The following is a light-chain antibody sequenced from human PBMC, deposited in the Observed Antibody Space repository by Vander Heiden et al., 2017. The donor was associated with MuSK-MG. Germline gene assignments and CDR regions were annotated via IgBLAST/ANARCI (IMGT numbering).Light chain of an antibody. V-gene: IGKV3-20*01. J-gene: IGKJ2*01. CDR2: GAS. CDR1: QSVSSSY. CDR3: QQYGSSPLMYT. Sequence: DIVLTQSPGTLSLSPGERATLSCRASQSVSSSYLAWYQQKPGQAPRLLIYGASSRATGIPDRFSGSGSGTDFTLTINRLEPEDFAVYYCQQYGSSPLMYTFGQGTKLEIK.